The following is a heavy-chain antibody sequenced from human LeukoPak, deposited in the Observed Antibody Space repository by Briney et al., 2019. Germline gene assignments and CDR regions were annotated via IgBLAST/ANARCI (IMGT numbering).Heavy chain of an antibody. CDR3: VKDPKDNNYYYTHLD. CDR1: GFTFSTCG. V-gene: IGHV3-30*02. Sequence: PGGSLRLSCAASGFTFSTCGIHWVRQAPGKGLEWVAFITYDGSNKYYTESVKGRSTISRDNSKNTVYLQVNSLRAEDTAVYYCVKDPKDNNYYYTHLDWGQGTLVTVSS. CDR2: ITYDGSNK. D-gene: IGHD3-22*01. J-gene: IGHJ4*02.